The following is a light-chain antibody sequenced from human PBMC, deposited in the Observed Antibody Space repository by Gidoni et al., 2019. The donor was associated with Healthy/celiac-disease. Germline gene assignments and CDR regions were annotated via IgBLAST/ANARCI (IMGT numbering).Light chain of an antibody. Sequence: DIQMTQSPSPLSASVGDRVTITCRASQSISSYLNWYQQKPGKAPKLLIYAASSLQSGVPSRFNNSGSGTDFTLTISSLQPEDFATYYCQQSYSTPLTFGGGTKVEIK. CDR1: QSISSY. CDR3: QQSYSTPLT. V-gene: IGKV1-39*01. CDR2: AAS. J-gene: IGKJ4*01.